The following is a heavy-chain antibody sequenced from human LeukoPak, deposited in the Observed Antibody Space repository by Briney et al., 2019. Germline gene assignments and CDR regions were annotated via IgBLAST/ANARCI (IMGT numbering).Heavy chain of an antibody. Sequence: GGSLRLSCAASGFAVSSNYISWVRQAPGKGLEWVSIIYSDGSTFHADSVKGRFTMSRDNSKNTLDLQMNSLRAEDTAVYLCARDRHRYRGINGDGDAFDIWGQGTMVTVSS. CDR2: IYSDGST. V-gene: IGHV3-53*01. CDR3: ARDRHRYRGINGDGDAFDI. J-gene: IGHJ3*02. CDR1: GFAVSSNY. D-gene: IGHD5-12*01.